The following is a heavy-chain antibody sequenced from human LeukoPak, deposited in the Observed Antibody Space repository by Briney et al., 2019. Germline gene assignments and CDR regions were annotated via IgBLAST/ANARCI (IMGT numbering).Heavy chain of an antibody. V-gene: IGHV1-2*02. CDR2: SNLKSGGA. D-gene: IGHD3-10*01. CDR1: VYTYTCQY. CDR3: AGGSVYVVRGVSWFVP. Sequence: SVNVTCKASVYTYTCQYSHWVRPAPAQGLEWVGLSNLKSGGANHATKFPCRVSTTRDTSISTAHIVLSRLGSDDTAGYYCAGGSVYVVRGVSWFVPWGQGTLVTVSP. J-gene: IGHJ5*02.